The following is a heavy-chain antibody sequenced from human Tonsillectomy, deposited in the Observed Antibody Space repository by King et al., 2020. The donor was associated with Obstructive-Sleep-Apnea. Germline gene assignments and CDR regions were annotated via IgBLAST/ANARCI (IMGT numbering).Heavy chain of an antibody. CDR1: GFTFSSYG. D-gene: IGHD1-26*01. CDR3: AKSQWEELDAFDI. Sequence: VQLVESGGGLVQPGGSLRLSCAASGFTFSSYGMSWVRQAPGKGLEWVSAISGSGGSTYYADSVKGRFTMSRDNSKNTLYLQMNSLRAEDTAVYYCAKSQWEELDAFDIWGQGTMVTDSS. V-gene: IGHV3-23*04. J-gene: IGHJ3*02. CDR2: ISGSGGST.